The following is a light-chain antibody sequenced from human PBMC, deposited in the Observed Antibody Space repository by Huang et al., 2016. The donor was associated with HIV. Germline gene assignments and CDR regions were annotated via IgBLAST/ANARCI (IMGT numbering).Light chain of an antibody. CDR1: QNINTF. CDR3: QQTYRTPYT. J-gene: IGKJ2*01. Sequence: DIQMTQSPSSLSTFVGDRVTITCRASQNINTFLHWYQEKPGKAPRLLIYFASSLEHGVPSRFSGSASVTEFTLTVSSVQPDDSATYYCQQTYRTPYTFGQGTKLDI. CDR2: FAS. V-gene: IGKV1-39*01.